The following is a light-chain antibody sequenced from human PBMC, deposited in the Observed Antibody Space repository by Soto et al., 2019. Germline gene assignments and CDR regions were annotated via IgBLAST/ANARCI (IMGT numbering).Light chain of an antibody. CDR1: QSVGNN. V-gene: IGKV3-15*01. CDR2: GAY. J-gene: IGKJ2*01. Sequence: EIEMTQSPATLSPSPGERATVSCRASQSVGNNLAWYQQKSGQAPRLLIYGAYTRAAGVPARFSGTGSGTEFTLTISSLQSEDFAVYYCHQYDDWPPYTFGQGTKLEFK. CDR3: HQYDDWPPYT.